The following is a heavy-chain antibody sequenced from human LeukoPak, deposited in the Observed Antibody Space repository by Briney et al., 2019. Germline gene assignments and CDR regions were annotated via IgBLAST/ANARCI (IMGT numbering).Heavy chain of an antibody. D-gene: IGHD2-2*01. CDR3: ASDIAVVPRAFDI. Sequence: GGSLRLSCSGSGFTFSHHAMHWVRQAPGKGLEYTSAINSNGGSTYYADSVKGRFTISRDNSRNTLYLQMSSPRAEDTAVYYCASDIAVVPRAFDIWGQGTMVTVSP. CDR1: GFTFSHHA. CDR2: INSNGGST. J-gene: IGHJ3*02. V-gene: IGHV3-64D*06.